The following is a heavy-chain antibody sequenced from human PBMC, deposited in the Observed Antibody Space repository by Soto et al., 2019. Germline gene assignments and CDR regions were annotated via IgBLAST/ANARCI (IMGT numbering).Heavy chain of an antibody. Sequence: QVQLVESGGGVVQPGRSLRLSCAASGFTFSSYGMHWVRQAPGKGLEWVGVISYDGSNKFYADSVKGRFTISRDNSKNTLYLQMNSLRAEVTAVYYCAKEKTRGVVAALLDYWGQGTLVTVSS. CDR2: ISYDGSNK. D-gene: IGHD2-15*01. CDR3: AKEKTRGVVAALLDY. CDR1: GFTFSSYG. V-gene: IGHV3-30*18. J-gene: IGHJ4*02.